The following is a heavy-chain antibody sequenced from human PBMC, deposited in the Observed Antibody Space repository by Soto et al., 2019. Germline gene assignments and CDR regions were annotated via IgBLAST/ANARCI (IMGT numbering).Heavy chain of an antibody. D-gene: IGHD3-22*01. Sequence: GGSLRLSCAASGFPFSSYAMSWVRQAPGKGLEWVSAISGSGGSTYYAGSVKGRFTISRDNSKNTLYLQMNSLRAEDTAVYYCAKDLSTDQSDDSSGYYYAPFDYWGQGTLVTVSS. V-gene: IGHV3-23*01. J-gene: IGHJ4*02. CDR3: AKDLSTDQSDDSSGYYYAPFDY. CDR1: GFPFSSYA. CDR2: ISGSGGST.